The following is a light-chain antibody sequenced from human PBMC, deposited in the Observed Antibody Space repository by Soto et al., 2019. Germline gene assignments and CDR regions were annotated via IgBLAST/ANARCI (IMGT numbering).Light chain of an antibody. CDR3: QSYDSSLSGWV. CDR2: GNS. J-gene: IGLJ3*02. V-gene: IGLV1-40*01. Sequence: QSVLTQPPSVSGAPGQRVTISCTRSSSNIGAGYDVNWYQQLPGTAPKLLIYGNSNRPSGVPDRFSGSKSGTSASLAITGLQAEDEADYYCQSYDSSLSGWVFGGGTKLTVL. CDR1: SSNIGAGYD.